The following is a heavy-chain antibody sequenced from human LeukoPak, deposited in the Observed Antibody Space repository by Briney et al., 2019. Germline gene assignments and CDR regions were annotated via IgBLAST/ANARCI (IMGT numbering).Heavy chain of an antibody. J-gene: IGHJ4*02. D-gene: IGHD3-10*01. Sequence: AGGSLRLSCVASRFSFSSYSMNWVRQAPGKGLEWVSSVSGSSSYIYYADSVKGRFAISRDNAKNSLYLQMNSLRPEDTAVYYCAREGPGVGTRFDYWGQGTLVTVSS. CDR1: RFSFSSYS. CDR2: VSGSSSYI. CDR3: AREGPGVGTRFDY. V-gene: IGHV3-21*01.